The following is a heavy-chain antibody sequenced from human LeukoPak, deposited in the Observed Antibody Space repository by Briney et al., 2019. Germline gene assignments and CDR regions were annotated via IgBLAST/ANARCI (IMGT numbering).Heavy chain of an antibody. Sequence: SGPTLVNPTQTFTLTCTFSGFSLSTSGVGVGWIRQPPGKALEWLALIYRDDDKRYSPSLKSRLTITKDTSKNQVVLTMTNMDPVDTATYYCAHSTYYYDSSGYYHGWFDPWGQGTLVTVSS. D-gene: IGHD3-22*01. V-gene: IGHV2-5*02. J-gene: IGHJ5*02. CDR1: GFSLSTSGVG. CDR3: AHSTYYYDSSGYYHGWFDP. CDR2: IYRDDDK.